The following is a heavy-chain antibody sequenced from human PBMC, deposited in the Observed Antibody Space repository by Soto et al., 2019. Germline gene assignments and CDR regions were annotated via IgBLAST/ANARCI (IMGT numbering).Heavy chain of an antibody. CDR2: FYSGGDT. CDR1: GFTVSSSY. J-gene: IGHJ5*02. D-gene: IGHD4-4*01. Sequence: GESLKISCAASGFTVSSSYMNWVRQAPGKGLEWVSVFYSGGDTSYADSVKGRFTISRDNSKNTVYLQMNSLRVEDTGVYYCARDRAVTSLFSSFDPWGQGTLVTVSS. CDR3: ARDRAVTSLFSSFDP. V-gene: IGHV3-53*01.